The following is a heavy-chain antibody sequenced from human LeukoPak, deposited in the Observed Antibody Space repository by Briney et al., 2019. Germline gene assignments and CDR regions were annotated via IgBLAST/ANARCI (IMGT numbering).Heavy chain of an antibody. Sequence: GGSLRLSCAASGFSLTNYAMSWVRQAPARGPEWLSSMKGGGEKFYADSVKGRFTLSRDDSRNTVYLQLNSLRAEDTAVYYCARALSGYTQFDYWGQGTLVTVSS. CDR1: GFSLTNYA. V-gene: IGHV3-23*01. D-gene: IGHD3-22*01. CDR2: MKGGGEK. J-gene: IGHJ4*02. CDR3: ARALSGYTQFDY.